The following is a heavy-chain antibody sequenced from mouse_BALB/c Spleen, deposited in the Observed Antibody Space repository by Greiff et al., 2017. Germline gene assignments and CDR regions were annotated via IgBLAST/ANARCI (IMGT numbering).Heavy chain of an antibody. CDR3: ARADYDGGLFAY. V-gene: IGHV5-4*02. CDR1: GFTFSDYY. J-gene: IGHJ3*01. Sequence: EVHLVESGGGLVKPGGSLKLSCAASGFTFSDYYMYWVRQTPEKRLEWVATISDGGSYTYYPDSVKGRFTISRDNAKNNLYLQMSSLKSEDTAMYYCARADYDGGLFAYWGQGTLVTVSA. CDR2: ISDGGSYT. D-gene: IGHD2-4*01.